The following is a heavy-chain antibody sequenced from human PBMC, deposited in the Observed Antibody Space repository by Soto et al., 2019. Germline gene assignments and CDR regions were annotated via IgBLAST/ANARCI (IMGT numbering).Heavy chain of an antibody. V-gene: IGHV4-59*01. J-gene: IGHJ4*02. CDR3: ARGDYDSSGYFPY. CDR1: CGSISSYY. Sequence: SETLSLTCTVSCGSISSYYWSWIRQPPGKGLEWIGYIYYSGSTNYNPSLKSRVTISVDTSKNQFSLKLSSVTAADTAVYYCARGDYDSSGYFPYWGQGTLVTVSS. CDR2: IYYSGST. D-gene: IGHD3-22*01.